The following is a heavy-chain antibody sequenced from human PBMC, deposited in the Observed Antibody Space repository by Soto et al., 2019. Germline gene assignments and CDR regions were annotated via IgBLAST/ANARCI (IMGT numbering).Heavy chain of an antibody. CDR3: ARVYFRGYYDFWSGYYYYMDV. D-gene: IGHD3-3*01. Sequence: SETLSLTCAVYGGSFSGYYWSWIRQPPGKGLEWIGEINHSGSTNYNPSLKSRVTISVDTSKNQFSLKLSSVTAADTAVYYCARVYFRGYYDFWSGYYYYMDVWGKGTTVTVSS. V-gene: IGHV4-34*01. CDR1: GGSFSGYY. CDR2: INHSGST. J-gene: IGHJ6*03.